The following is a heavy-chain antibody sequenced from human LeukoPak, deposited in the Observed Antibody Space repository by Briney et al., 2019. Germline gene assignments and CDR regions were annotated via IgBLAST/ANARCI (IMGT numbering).Heavy chain of an antibody. CDR3: ARDAIFGVNSNWFDP. CDR1: GESLSGYY. CDR2: INHSGGT. Sequence: SETLSLTCAVYGESLSGYYWSWIRQPPGKGLEWIGEINHSGGTKYNPSLKSRVTISVDTSKNQFSLNLTSVTAADTAVYYCARDAIFGVNSNWFDPWGQGTLVTVSS. D-gene: IGHD3-3*01. V-gene: IGHV4-34*01. J-gene: IGHJ5*02.